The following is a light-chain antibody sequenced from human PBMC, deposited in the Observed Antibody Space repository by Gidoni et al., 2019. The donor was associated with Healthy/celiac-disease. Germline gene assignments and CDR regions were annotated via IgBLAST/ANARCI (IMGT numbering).Light chain of an antibody. V-gene: IGKV3-11*01. Sequence: EIVLTQSPATLSLSPGESATLSCRASQSVSSYLAWYQQKPGQAPRLLIYDASNRATGIPARFSGSGSVTDFTLTISSLEPEDFAVYYCQQRSNWPITFGQGTRLEIK. CDR1: QSVSSY. J-gene: IGKJ5*01. CDR3: QQRSNWPIT. CDR2: DAS.